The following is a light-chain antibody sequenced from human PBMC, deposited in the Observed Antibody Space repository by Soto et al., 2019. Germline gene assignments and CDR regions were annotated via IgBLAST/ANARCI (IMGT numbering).Light chain of an antibody. CDR1: QTISSSY. V-gene: IGKV3-20*01. CDR2: GTS. Sequence: EIVLTQSPGTLSLSPGERATLSCRASQTISSSYLAWYQRKPGQAPRLLIYGTSSTATGIPDRFSGSGSGTDFTLTISRLEPEDFAVYYCQQYGSAPYTFGLGTQLEIK. J-gene: IGKJ2*01. CDR3: QQYGSAPYT.